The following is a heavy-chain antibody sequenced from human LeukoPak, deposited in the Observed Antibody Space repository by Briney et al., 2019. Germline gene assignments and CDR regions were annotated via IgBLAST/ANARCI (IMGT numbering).Heavy chain of an antibody. CDR2: ISSSGSTI. CDR3: ARDPTHGGYDQSGYFDY. CDR1: GFTFSGFW. V-gene: IGHV3-11*01. Sequence: GGSLRLSCAVSGFTFSGFWMSWSRQAPGKGLEWVSYISSSGSTIYYADSVKGRFTISRDNAKNSLYLQMNSLRAEDTAVYYCARDPTHGGYDQSGYFDYWGQGTLVTVSS. J-gene: IGHJ4*02. D-gene: IGHD5-12*01.